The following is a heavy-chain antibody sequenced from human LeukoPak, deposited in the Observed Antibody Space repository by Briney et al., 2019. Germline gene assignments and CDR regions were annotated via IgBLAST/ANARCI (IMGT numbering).Heavy chain of an antibody. D-gene: IGHD4-17*01. CDR2: SWRGGDHE. Sequence: PGGSLRLSCAASGFTFSKYALVWVSQARGKGLEWVSASWRGGDHELYADAVKGSFTISRDNSKTTLYLQMNSLRAEDTAVYYCGRDPNGDYVGAFEFWGHGTTVIVSS. CDR3: GRDPNGDYVGAFEF. V-gene: IGHV3-23*01. J-gene: IGHJ3*01. CDR1: GFTFSKYA.